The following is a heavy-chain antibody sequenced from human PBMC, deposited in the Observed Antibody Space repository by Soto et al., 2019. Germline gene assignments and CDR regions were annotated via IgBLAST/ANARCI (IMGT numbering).Heavy chain of an antibody. CDR1: EFSISRYY. CDR3: ARDPGSGSYDY. J-gene: IGHJ4*02. Sequence: PSETLSSTCTFSEFSISRYYLSLIRQPPGKGLEWIGYIYYSGSTNYNPSLKSRVTISVDTSKNQFSLKLSSVTAADTAVYYCARDPGSGSYDYWGQGPLVTVS. CDR2: IYYSGST. V-gene: IGHV4-59*01. D-gene: IGHD3-10*01.